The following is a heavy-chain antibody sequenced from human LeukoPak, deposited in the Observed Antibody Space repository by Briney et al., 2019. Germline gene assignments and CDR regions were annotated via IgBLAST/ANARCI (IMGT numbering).Heavy chain of an antibody. V-gene: IGHV3-30-3*01. CDR1: GFTFSSYA. CDR3: ARDPTEGDGYYYMDV. J-gene: IGHJ6*03. Sequence: GGSLRLSCAASGFTFSSYAMHWVRQAPGKGLEWVAVISYDGSNKYYADSVKGRFTISRDNSKNTLYLQMNSLRAEDTAVYYCARDPTEGDGYYYMDVWGKGTTVTVSS. CDR2: ISYDGSNK. D-gene: IGHD1-14*01.